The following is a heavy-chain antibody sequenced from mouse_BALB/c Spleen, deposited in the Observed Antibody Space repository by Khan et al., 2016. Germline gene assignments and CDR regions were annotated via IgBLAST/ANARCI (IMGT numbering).Heavy chain of an antibody. CDR2: INPSNGGT. D-gene: IGHD2-14*01. Sequence: QVQLKQSGAELVKPGASVKLSCKASGYTFTSYYMYWVKQRPGQGLEWIGEINPSNGGTNFNEKFKSKATLTVDKSSSTADMQLSSLTSEDSAVYYCTRTRYDYAMDYWGQGTSVTVSS. CDR3: TRTRYDYAMDY. V-gene: IGHV1S81*02. J-gene: IGHJ4*01. CDR1: GYTFTSYY.